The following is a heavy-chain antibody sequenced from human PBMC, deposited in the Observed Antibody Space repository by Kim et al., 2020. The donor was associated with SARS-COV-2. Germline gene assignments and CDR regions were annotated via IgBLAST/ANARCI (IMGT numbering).Heavy chain of an antibody. Sequence: ASVKVSCKFSGYSLSELSMNWVRQAPGKGLEWMGGLDPEEGEIIYAQKFQGRVTMTEDTSTDTAYMELRSLRSDDTAVYYCAAVGFWEWLFGIDPWGQGTLVTVSS. D-gene: IGHD3-3*01. V-gene: IGHV1-24*01. CDR1: GYSLSELS. CDR2: LDPEEGEI. CDR3: AAVGFWEWLFGIDP. J-gene: IGHJ5*02.